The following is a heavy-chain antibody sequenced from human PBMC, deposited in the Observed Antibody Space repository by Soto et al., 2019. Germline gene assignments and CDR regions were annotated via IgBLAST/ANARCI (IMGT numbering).Heavy chain of an antibody. J-gene: IGHJ4*02. CDR1: GFTFSKYG. CDR2: ISGTESST. CDR3: AKDAYYGSGSYYYFDS. V-gene: IGHV3-23*01. D-gene: IGHD3-10*01. Sequence: EVQLLESGGGLVQPGGSLRLSCAASGFTFSKYGMNWVRQAPGKGLEWVSAISGTESSTYYADSVKGRFTISRDTSKNPLYLHMTSLRAEDTAVYYCAKDAYYGSGSYYYFDSWGQGTLVTVSS.